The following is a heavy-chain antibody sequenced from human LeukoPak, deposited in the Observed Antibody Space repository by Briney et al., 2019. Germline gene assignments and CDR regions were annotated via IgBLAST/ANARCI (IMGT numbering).Heavy chain of an antibody. D-gene: IGHD2-2*01. V-gene: IGHV1-18*01. CDR1: GYTFTSYG. CDR2: ISAYNGNT. CDR3: AGRCVVPAGYYYMDV. J-gene: IGHJ6*03. Sequence: GASVKVSCKASGYTFTSYGISWVRQAPGQGLEWMGWISAYNGNTNYAQKLQGRVTMTTDTSTSTAYMELRSLRSDDTAVYYCAGRCVVPAGYYYMDVWGKGTTVTVSS.